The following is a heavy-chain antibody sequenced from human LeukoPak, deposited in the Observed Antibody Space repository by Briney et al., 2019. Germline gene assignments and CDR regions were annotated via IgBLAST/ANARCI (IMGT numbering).Heavy chain of an antibody. CDR2: INPNSGGT. D-gene: IGHD2-21*01. J-gene: IGHJ4*02. Sequence: GASVKVSCKASGYTFTGYYMHWVRQAPGQGLEWMGRINPNSGGTNYAQKFQGRVTMTRDTSISTAYMELSKLRSDDTAVYYCARGLPYCGGDCYYDYWGQGTLVTVSS. CDR1: GYTFTGYY. V-gene: IGHV1-2*06. CDR3: ARGLPYCGGDCYYDY.